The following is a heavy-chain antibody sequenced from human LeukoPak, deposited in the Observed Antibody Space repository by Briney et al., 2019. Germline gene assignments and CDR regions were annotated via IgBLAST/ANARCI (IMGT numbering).Heavy chain of an antibody. CDR2: LYYSGST. D-gene: IGHD6-19*01. V-gene: IGHV4-59*08. CDR3: ARADGEQWLF. CDR1: GGSINSYY. J-gene: IGHJ4*02. Sequence: PSETLSLTCAVSGGSINSYYWTWIRQPPGKGLEWIGYLYYSGSTNYNPSLKSRFTISGDTSKNQFSLKLNSVTAADTAVYYCARADGEQWLFWGQGTLVTVSS.